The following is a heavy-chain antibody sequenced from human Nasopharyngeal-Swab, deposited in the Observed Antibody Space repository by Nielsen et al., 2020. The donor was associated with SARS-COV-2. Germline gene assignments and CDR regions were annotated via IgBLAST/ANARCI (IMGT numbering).Heavy chain of an antibody. J-gene: IGHJ5*02. Sequence: LRLSCAVSGGSISSGGYSWSWIRQPPGKGLEWIGYIYHSGSTYYNPSLKSRVTIPVDRSKNQFSLKLSSVTAADTAVYYCARVRVRGGYWFDPWGQGTLVTVSS. CDR2: IYHSGST. D-gene: IGHD3-10*01. V-gene: IGHV4-30-2*01. CDR3: ARVRVRGGYWFDP. CDR1: GGSISSGGYS.